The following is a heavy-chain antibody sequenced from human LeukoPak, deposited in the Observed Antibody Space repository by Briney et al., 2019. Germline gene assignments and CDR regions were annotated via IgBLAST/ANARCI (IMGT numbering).Heavy chain of an antibody. Sequence: PGGSLRLSCAASGFTVSSNYMSWVRQAPGKGLEWVSRINSDGSSTSYADSVKGRFTISRDNAKNTLYLQMNSLRAEDTAVYYCARETTAPGNYFDSWGQGTLVTVSS. J-gene: IGHJ4*02. CDR3: ARETTAPGNYFDS. CDR2: INSDGSST. CDR1: GFTVSSNY. D-gene: IGHD4-17*01. V-gene: IGHV3-74*01.